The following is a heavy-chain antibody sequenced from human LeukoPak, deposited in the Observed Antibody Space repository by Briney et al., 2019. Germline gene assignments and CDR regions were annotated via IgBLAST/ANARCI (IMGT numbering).Heavy chain of an antibody. V-gene: IGHV4-61*02. CDR3: ARIWNWFDP. CDR1: GGSISSGSYY. Sequence: SQTLSLTCTVSGGSISSGSYYWSWIRQPAGKGLEWIGRIYTSGSTNYNPSLKSRVTISVDTSKNQFSLKLSSVTAADTAVYYCARIWNWFDPWGQGTLVTVSS. J-gene: IGHJ5*02. CDR2: IYTSGST.